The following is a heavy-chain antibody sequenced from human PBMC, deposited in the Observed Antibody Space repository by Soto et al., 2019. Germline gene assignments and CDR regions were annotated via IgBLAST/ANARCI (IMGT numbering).Heavy chain of an antibody. D-gene: IGHD3-16*02. CDR3: ARSAISPYGGLIGPFDY. J-gene: IGHJ4*02. V-gene: IGHV1-3*05. CDR1: GYTCTAYA. CDR2: INPGNGNT. Sequence: QVQLVQSGGEERKPGASVRLSCEASGYTCTAYALHWLRQAPGQSLEWMAWINPGNGNTKYSLKFLGRVSITKDTSATTAYLELGSLKSEDTAVYYCARSAISPYGGLIGPFDYWGQGDLVTVSS.